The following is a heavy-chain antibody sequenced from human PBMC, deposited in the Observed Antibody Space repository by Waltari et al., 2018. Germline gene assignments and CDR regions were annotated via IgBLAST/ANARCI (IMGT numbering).Heavy chain of an antibody. J-gene: IGHJ4*02. CDR2: IYYSGST. D-gene: IGHD3-3*01. CDR3: ARAPYDFWSGYSLHFDY. V-gene: IGHV4-59*01. Sequence: QVQLQESGPGLVKPSETLSLTCTVSGGSISSYYWSWIRQPPGKGLEWIGYIYYSGSTNYNPSLKSRVTISVDTSKNQFSLKLSSVTAADTAVYYCARAPYDFWSGYSLHFDYWGQGTLVTVSS. CDR1: GGSISSYY.